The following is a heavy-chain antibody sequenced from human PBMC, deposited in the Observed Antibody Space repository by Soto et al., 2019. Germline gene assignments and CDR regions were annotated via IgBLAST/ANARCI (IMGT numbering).Heavy chain of an antibody. V-gene: IGHV3-23*01. CDR3: ARARRRREGRDGDNLGDACDI. CDR1: GFTFSSYA. CDR2: ISGSGGST. J-gene: IGHJ3*02. D-gene: IGHD3-16*01. Sequence: GGSLRLSCAASGFTFSSYAMSWVRQAPGKGLEWVSAISGSGGSTYYADSVKGRFTISRDNSKNSLYLQMNSLRAEDTAVDYGARARRRREGRDGDNLGDACDIWGQGTMVTVSS.